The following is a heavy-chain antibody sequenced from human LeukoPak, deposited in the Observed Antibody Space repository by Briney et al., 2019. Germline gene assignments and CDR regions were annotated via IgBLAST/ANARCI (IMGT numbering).Heavy chain of an antibody. V-gene: IGHV3-23*01. CDR3: AKGGSGSYHYYFGMDV. D-gene: IGHD3-10*01. CDR2: IGAGGTFT. Sequence: GGSLRLSCTASGFTFSSYAMNWVRQAPGKGLEWVSGIGAGGTFTYYADSVKGRFTISRDNSRNTLYLQMNSLRADDTAVYYCAKGGSGSYHYYFGMDVWGQGTTVSVSS. J-gene: IGHJ6*02. CDR1: GFTFSSYA.